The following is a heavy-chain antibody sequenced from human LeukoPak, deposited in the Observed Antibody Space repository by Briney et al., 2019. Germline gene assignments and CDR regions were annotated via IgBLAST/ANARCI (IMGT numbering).Heavy chain of an antibody. Sequence: KPSETLSLTCTVSGGSISSGSYYWSWIRQPAGKGLEWIGRIYTSGSTNYNPSLKSRVTISVDTSKNQFSLKLSSVTAADTAVYYCARASVRFLEWNPPDYWGQGTLVTVSS. V-gene: IGHV4-61*02. CDR1: GGSISSGSYY. J-gene: IGHJ4*02. CDR3: ARASVRFLEWNPPDY. D-gene: IGHD3-3*01. CDR2: IYTSGST.